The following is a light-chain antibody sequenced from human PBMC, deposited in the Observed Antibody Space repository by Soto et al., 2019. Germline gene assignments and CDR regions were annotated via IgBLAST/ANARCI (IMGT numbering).Light chain of an antibody. Sequence: EIVLTQSPGTLSLSPGERATLSCRASQSITSNFLAWYQQKPGQAPRLLIYGASTRAAGVPDRFSGSGSGTDFTLPSTRLEPEDFAVYCCQQYGRSPLMYTFGQGTKLGV. CDR3: QQYGRSPLMYT. V-gene: IGKV3-20*01. J-gene: IGKJ2*01. CDR1: QSITSNF. CDR2: GAS.